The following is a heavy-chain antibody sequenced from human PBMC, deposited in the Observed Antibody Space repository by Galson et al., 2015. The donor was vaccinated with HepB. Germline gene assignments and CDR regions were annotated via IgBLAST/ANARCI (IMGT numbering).Heavy chain of an antibody. V-gene: IGHV3-7*03. CDR1: GFTFGDYR. J-gene: IGHJ4*02. Sequence: SLRLSCAASGFTFGDYRMSWVRQAPGKGLEWVANIKKDGREKDYVDSVKDRFAISRDNPKNSLYLQMDSLRVEDTAVYYCARDSRYLSHFDYWGQGILVTVSS. CDR3: ARDSRYLSHFDY. D-gene: IGHD2-2*02. CDR2: IKKDGREK.